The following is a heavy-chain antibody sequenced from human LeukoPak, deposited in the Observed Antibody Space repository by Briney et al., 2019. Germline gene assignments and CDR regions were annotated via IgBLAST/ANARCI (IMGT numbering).Heavy chain of an antibody. J-gene: IGHJ4*02. CDR2: VRGRGST. Sequence: SGGSLRLSCAASGFTFSNYAMSWVRQAPGKGPEWVSGVRGRGSTFYSDSVKGRFTISRDNTKNTVHLQMNSLRADDTAAYYCAKEEAEVGRPNFHSWGQGTLVTVSS. CDR1: GFTFSNYA. CDR3: AKEEAEVGRPNFHS. V-gene: IGHV3-23*01.